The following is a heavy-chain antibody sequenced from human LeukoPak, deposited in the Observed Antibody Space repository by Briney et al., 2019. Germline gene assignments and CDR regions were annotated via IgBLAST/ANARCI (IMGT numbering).Heavy chain of an antibody. CDR1: GYTFTSYD. V-gene: IGHV1-8*01. Sequence: ASVKVSCKASGYTFTSYDINWLRQATGQGLEWMGWMNPNSGNTGYAQKFQGRVTMTRNTSISTAYMELSSLRSEDTAVYYCARGTGPRLKSWFDPWGQGTLVTVSS. D-gene: IGHD6-25*01. J-gene: IGHJ5*02. CDR3: ARGTGPRLKSWFDP. CDR2: MNPNSGNT.